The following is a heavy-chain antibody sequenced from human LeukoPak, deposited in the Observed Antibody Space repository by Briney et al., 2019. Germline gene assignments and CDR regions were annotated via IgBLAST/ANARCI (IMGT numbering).Heavy chain of an antibody. Sequence: GGSLRLSCAASGFTFSASWMTWVRQAPGKGLEWVAIINEGGGLTFYVDSVKGRFSISRDNSKNSLSLQMSTLRVEDTAMYYCARVGRNGWDFDHWGQGTLVTVSS. CDR2: INEGGGLT. CDR1: GFTFSASW. D-gene: IGHD6-19*01. CDR3: ARVGRNGWDFDH. J-gene: IGHJ4*02. V-gene: IGHV3-7*01.